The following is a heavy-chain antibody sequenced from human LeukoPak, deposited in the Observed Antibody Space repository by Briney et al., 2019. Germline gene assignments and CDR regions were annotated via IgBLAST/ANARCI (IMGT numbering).Heavy chain of an antibody. CDR2: ISRNSGNT. V-gene: IGHV3-9*01. J-gene: IGHJ6*03. CDR3: AKDISGGNSSHFFYYMDV. CDR1: GFTFDDYA. Sequence: GGSLRLSCAASGFTFDDYAMHWVRQAPGKGLEWVSGISRNSGNTGYADSVKGRFTISRDNAKNSLFLQMNSLRAEDTALYYCAKDISGGNSSHFFYYMDVWGKGTTVTVSS. D-gene: IGHD1-26*01.